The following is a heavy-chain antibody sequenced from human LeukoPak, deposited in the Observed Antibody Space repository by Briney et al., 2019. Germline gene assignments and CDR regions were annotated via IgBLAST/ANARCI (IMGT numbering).Heavy chain of an antibody. V-gene: IGHV3-21*01. CDR3: ARAYYDFWSGYYFHY. Sequence: NPGGSLRLSCAASGFTFSSYSMNWVRQAPGKGLEWVSSISSSSSYIYYADSVKGRFTISRDNAKNSLYLQMNSLRAEDTAVYYCARAYYDFWSGYYFHYWGQGTLVTVSS. D-gene: IGHD3-3*01. CDR2: ISSSSSYI. CDR1: GFTFSSYS. J-gene: IGHJ4*02.